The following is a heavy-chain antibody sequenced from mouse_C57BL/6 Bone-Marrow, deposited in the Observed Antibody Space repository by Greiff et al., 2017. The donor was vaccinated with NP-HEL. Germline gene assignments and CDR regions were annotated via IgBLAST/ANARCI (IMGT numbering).Heavy chain of an antibody. J-gene: IGHJ3*01. CDR1: GFTFSDYG. CDR2: ISSGSSTI. V-gene: IGHV5-17*01. CDR3: AKSLYYGKSPFGY. Sequence: EVQVVESGGGLVKPGGSLKLSCAASGFTFSDYGMHWVRQAPEKGLEWVAYISSGSSTIYYADTVKGRFTISRDNAKNTLFLQMTSLRSEDTAMDYCAKSLYYGKSPFGYWGQGTLVTVSA. D-gene: IGHD2-1*01.